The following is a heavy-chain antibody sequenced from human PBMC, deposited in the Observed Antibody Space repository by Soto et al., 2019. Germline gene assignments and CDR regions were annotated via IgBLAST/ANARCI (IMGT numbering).Heavy chain of an antibody. J-gene: IGHJ4*02. CDR1: GFTVSTNY. CDR2: IYSGGST. CDR3: AKEDYGDFDG. Sequence: GGSLRLSCAASGFTVSTNYMSWVRQAPGKGLEWVSIIYSGGSTYYADSVKGRFTISRDNSKNTLYLQMNSLRADDTALYYCAKEDYGDFDGWGQGTLFTASS. V-gene: IGHV3-53*01. D-gene: IGHD3-10*01.